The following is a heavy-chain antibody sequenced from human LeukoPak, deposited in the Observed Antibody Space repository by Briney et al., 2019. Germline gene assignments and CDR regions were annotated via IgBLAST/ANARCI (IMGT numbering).Heavy chain of an antibody. J-gene: IGHJ5*02. V-gene: IGHV4-4*09. Sequence: SDTLSLTCTVSGDSISTYYWSWIRQPPGKGLEWIGCICNSEGTNYNPSLKSRVTISVDTSKNQFSLNLSSVTAADTAVYYCAKTGRPNNSGWYRWFDPWGQGTLVTVSS. CDR2: ICNSEGT. CDR1: GDSISTYY. D-gene: IGHD6-19*01. CDR3: AKTGRPNNSGWYRWFDP.